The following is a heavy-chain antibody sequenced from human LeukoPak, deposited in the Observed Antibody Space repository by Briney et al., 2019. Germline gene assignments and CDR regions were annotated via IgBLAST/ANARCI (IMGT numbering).Heavy chain of an antibody. J-gene: IGHJ4*02. D-gene: IGHD1-26*01. V-gene: IGHV1-69*06. Sequence: ASVKVSCKASGYTFTSYGFSWVRQAPGQGLEWMGGIIPIFGTANYAQKFQGRVTMTEDTSTDTAYMELSSLISEDTAVYYCAADRRGSYRDFDYWGQGTLVTVSS. CDR1: GYTFTSYG. CDR2: IIPIFGTA. CDR3: AADRRGSYRDFDY.